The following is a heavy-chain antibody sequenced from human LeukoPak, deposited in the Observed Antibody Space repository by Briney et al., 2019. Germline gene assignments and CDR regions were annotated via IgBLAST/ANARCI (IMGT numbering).Heavy chain of an antibody. J-gene: IGHJ6*02. CDR3: ARVVAKEDSPEHYYGMDV. Sequence: PSETLSLTCAVYGGSFSDYYWSWLRQPPGKGLEWIGEINRSGSTNYSPSLRSRVTISVDTSKNQFSLKLSSVTAADTAVYYCARVVAKEDSPEHYYGMDVWGQGTTVTVSS. V-gene: IGHV4-34*01. D-gene: IGHD5-12*01. CDR2: INRSGST. CDR1: GGSFSDYY.